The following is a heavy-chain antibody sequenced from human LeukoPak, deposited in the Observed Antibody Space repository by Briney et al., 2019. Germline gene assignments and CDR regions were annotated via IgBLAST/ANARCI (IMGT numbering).Heavy chain of an antibody. Sequence: GGSLRLSCAVSGFIFSTYDTSWVRQAPGKGLEWVSGISGSGINTYYVGSVQGRFTISRDNSKNTLYLQMNSLRAEDTAMYYCAKDGGNWNNRKAFDIWGQGTMVTVSS. CDR1: GFIFSTYD. D-gene: IGHD1/OR15-1a*01. CDR2: ISGSGINT. V-gene: IGHV3-23*01. J-gene: IGHJ3*02. CDR3: AKDGGNWNNRKAFDI.